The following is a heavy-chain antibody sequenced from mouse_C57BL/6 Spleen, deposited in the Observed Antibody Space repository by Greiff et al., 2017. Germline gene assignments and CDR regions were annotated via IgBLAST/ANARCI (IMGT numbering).Heavy chain of an antibody. CDR2: INPSTGGT. Sequence: EVKLEESGPELVKPGASVKISCKASGYSFTGYYMNWVKQSPEKSLEWIGEINPSTGGTTSNQKFKAKATLTVDKSSSTAYMQLKSLTSEDSAVYYCARDGYYGNYEGWFAYWGQGTLVTVSA. V-gene: IGHV1-42*01. J-gene: IGHJ3*01. CDR1: GYSFTGYY. D-gene: IGHD2-1*01. CDR3: ARDGYYGNYEGWFAY.